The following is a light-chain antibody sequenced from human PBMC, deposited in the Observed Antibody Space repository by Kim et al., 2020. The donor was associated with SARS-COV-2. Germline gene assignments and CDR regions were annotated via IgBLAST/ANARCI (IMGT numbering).Light chain of an antibody. CDR3: QQYNNRLQIT. CDR1: QSVISN. CDR2: VAS. Sequence: EIVMKHSPATLSVSPGERATLSCRASQSVISNLTWYQRKPSQAPRLLIYVASTRATGIPARFSGSGSGTEFTLTISRLQSEDFAVYYCQQYNNRLQITFGGGTKVDIK. J-gene: IGKJ4*01. V-gene: IGKV3-15*01.